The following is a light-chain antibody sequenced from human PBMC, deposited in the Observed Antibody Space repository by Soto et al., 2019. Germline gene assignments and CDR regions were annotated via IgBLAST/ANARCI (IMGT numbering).Light chain of an antibody. CDR3: MQALQTPS. CDR1: QSLLHSNGYNY. J-gene: IGKJ4*01. V-gene: IGKV2-28*01. CDR2: LGS. Sequence: DIVMTQSPLSLPVTPGEPASISCRSSQSLLHSNGYNYLDWYLQKPGQSPQLLIYLGSNRASGVPGRFSGSGSGTEFTLKISRVEAEDVGVYYCMQALQTPSFGGGTKVEIK.